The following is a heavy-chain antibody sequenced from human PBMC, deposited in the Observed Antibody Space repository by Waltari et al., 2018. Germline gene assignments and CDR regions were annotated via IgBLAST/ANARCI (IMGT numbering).Heavy chain of an antibody. D-gene: IGHD6-13*01. CDR1: GFTFSSYS. V-gene: IGHV3-21*01. CDR3: GRDTGRAAAGTFDY. J-gene: IGHJ4*02. CDR2: ISSSSSYI. Sequence: EVQLVESGGGLVKPGGSLSLSCAASGFTFSSYSMNWVRQAPGQGLEWVSSISSSSSYIYYVDSGKGRVTISRDNAKKLRYLQMNSMRVEDRAVDYCGRDTGRAAAGTFDYWGQGTLVTVSS.